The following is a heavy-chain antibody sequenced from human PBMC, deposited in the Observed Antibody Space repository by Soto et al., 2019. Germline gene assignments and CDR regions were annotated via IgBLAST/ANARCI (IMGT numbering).Heavy chain of an antibody. CDR2: IDPSDSYT. Sequence: GESLKISCKGSGYSFTSYWISWVRQMPGKGLEWMGRIDPSDSYTNYSPSFQGHVTISADKSVSTAYLQWSSLKASDTATYYCARRGYGGYGGGDAFDIWGQGTMVTVSS. V-gene: IGHV5-10-1*01. CDR1: GYSFTSYW. D-gene: IGHD5-12*01. CDR3: ARRGYGGYGGGDAFDI. J-gene: IGHJ3*02.